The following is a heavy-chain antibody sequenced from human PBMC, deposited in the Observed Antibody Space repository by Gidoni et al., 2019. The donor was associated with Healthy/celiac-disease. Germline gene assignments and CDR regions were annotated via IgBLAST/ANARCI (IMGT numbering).Heavy chain of an antibody. CDR2: IKQDGSEK. Sequence: EVQLVESGGGLVQPGGSLRLSCAASGFTFSRYWMSWVRQDPGKGLEWVANIKQDGSEKYYVDSVKGRFTISRDNAKNSLYLQMNSLRAEDTAVYYCARSGYSYGPFDYWGQGTLVTVSS. D-gene: IGHD5-18*01. V-gene: IGHV3-7*03. CDR3: ARSGYSYGPFDY. CDR1: GFTFSRYW. J-gene: IGHJ4*02.